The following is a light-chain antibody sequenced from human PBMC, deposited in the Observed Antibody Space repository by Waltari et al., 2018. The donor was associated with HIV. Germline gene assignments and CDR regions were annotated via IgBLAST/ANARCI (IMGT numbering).Light chain of an antibody. Sequence: IKLTQSPLPLSASVGHRGTITYRASQSISIWLTWYQQKPGKAPKILIYKASSLQSGFPTRSRGRAAGAAVSLTISSLQSDDFATYCCRKNNSYPYTFGQGTKLKIK. V-gene: IGKV1-5*03. CDR1: QSISIW. CDR2: KAS. CDR3: RKNNSYPYT. J-gene: IGKJ2*01.